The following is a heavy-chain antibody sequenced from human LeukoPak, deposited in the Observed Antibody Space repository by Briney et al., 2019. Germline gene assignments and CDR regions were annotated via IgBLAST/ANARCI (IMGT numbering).Heavy chain of an antibody. CDR2: VSDSGSSA. J-gene: IGHJ4*02. V-gene: IGHV3-23*01. CDR3: APELRGAAWSLDY. CDR1: GFTFRNYG. D-gene: IGHD1-26*01. Sequence: GGSLRLSCAVSGFTFRNYGMSWVRQAPGKGLEWVSVVSDSGSSAYYTDSVKGRFTISRDNSKNTLYLQTNSLRAEDTAVYYCAPELRGAAWSLDYWGQGTLVTVSS.